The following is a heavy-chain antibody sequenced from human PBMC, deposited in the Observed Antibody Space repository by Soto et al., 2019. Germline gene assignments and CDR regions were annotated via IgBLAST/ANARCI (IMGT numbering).Heavy chain of an antibody. J-gene: IGHJ5*02. D-gene: IGHD3-22*01. CDR2: IYWDDDK. CDR1: GFSLSTSGVG. V-gene: IGHV2-5*02. Sequence: QITLKESGPTLVKPTQTLTLTCTFSGFSLSTSGVGVGWIRQPPGKALEWLALIYWDDDKRYSPSLKSRLTITKDTSKNQVVLTTTNMDPVDTATYYCARTYYYDSSGYYLNWFDPWGQGTLVTVSS. CDR3: ARTYYYDSSGYYLNWFDP.